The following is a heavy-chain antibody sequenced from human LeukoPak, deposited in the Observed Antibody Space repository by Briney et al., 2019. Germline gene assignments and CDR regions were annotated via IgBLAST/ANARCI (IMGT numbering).Heavy chain of an antibody. J-gene: IGHJ4*02. CDR3: ARAPSSGFLFDY. Sequence: PGGSLRLSCAASGFIFDDYSMHWVRHAPGKGLEWVSLISRDGGGTYYPDSVKGRFTISRDNSRSSLFLQMHSLRTEDTAFYYCARAPSSGFLFDYWGQGTLVTVSS. D-gene: IGHD6-6*01. CDR2: ISRDGGGT. V-gene: IGHV3-43*02. CDR1: GFIFDDYS.